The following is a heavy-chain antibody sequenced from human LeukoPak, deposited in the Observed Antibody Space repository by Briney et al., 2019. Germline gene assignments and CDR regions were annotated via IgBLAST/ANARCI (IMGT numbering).Heavy chain of an antibody. J-gene: IGHJ6*03. V-gene: IGHV3-23*01. CDR1: GFTFSSYA. CDR2: ISGSGGST. D-gene: IGHD2-2*01. CDR3: SSMDVVHYYYMDV. Sequence: PGGSLRLSCAASGFTFSSYAMSWVRQAPGKGLEWVSAISGSGGSTYYADSVKGRFTTSRDNSKNTLYLQMNSLRAQDTAVYYCSSMDVVHYYYMDVWGKGTTVTVSS.